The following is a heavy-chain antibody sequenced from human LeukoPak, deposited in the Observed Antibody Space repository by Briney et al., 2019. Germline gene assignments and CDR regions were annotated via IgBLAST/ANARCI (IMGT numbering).Heavy chain of an antibody. CDR2: ISAYNGNT. J-gene: IGHJ4*02. CDR1: GGTFSSYA. Sequence: ASVKVSCKASGGTFSSYAISWVRQAPGQGLEWMGWISAYNGNTNYAQKLQGRVTMTTDTSTSTAYMELRSLRSDDTAVYYCASSSVENGDNGSGYWGQGTLVTVSS. D-gene: IGHD5-24*01. CDR3: ASSSVENGDNGSGY. V-gene: IGHV1-18*01.